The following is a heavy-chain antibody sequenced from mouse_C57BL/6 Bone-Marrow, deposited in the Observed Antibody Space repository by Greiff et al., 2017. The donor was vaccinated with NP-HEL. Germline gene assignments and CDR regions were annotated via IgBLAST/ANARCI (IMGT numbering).Heavy chain of an antibody. CDR3: TTCSNPLFAY. Sequence: EVLLQQSGAELVRPGASVKLSCTASGFNIKDDYMHWVKQRPEQGLEWLGGIDPENGDTEYASKFQGKATITADTSSNTAYLQLSSLTSEDTAVYYCTTCSNPLFAYWGQGTLVTVSA. CDR1: GFNIKDDY. CDR2: IDPENGDT. J-gene: IGHJ3*01. V-gene: IGHV14-4*01. D-gene: IGHD2-5*01.